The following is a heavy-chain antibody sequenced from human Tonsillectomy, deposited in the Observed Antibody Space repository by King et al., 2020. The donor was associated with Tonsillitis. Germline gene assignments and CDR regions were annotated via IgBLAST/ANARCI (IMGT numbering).Heavy chain of an antibody. Sequence: VQLVQSGGGLVQPGRSLRLSCAASGFTFDDYAIHWVRQAPGKGLEWVSGISWNSGSIGYADSVKGRFTISRDNAKNSLYLQMNSLRAEDTAFYYCAKEVYDSSGYGMDVWGQGTTVTVSS. V-gene: IGHV3-9*01. CDR1: GFTFDDYA. J-gene: IGHJ6*02. D-gene: IGHD3-22*01. CDR3: AKEVYDSSGYGMDV. CDR2: ISWNSGSI.